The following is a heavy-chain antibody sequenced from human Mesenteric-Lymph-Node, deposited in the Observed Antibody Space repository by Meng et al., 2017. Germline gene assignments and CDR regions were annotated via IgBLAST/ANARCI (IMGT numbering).Heavy chain of an antibody. CDR1: GFTFDDYA. Sequence: SLKISCAASGFTFDDYAMHWVRQAPGKGLEWVSGISWNSGSIGYADSVKGRFTISRDNAKNSLYLQMNSLRAEDTALYYCAKESSSSLGHYYYYGMDVWGQGTTVTVSS. V-gene: IGHV3-9*01. D-gene: IGHD6-6*01. J-gene: IGHJ6*02. CDR2: ISWNSGSI. CDR3: AKESSSSLGHYYYYGMDV.